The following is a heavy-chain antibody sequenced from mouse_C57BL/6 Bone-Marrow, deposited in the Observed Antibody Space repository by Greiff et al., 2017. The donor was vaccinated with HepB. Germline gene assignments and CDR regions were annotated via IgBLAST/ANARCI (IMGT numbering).Heavy chain of an antibody. CDR1: GFTFNDYH. Sequence: EVQVVESGGGLVQPGASLRLSCAASGFTFNDYHMSWVRQPPGKAPEWLALIRNKANGYATEYTASVKGRFTISRDNSQNILYLQMNTLRAEDSATYYCVKAVSSGSSYTWFAYWGQGTRVTVSA. V-gene: IGHV7-4*01. J-gene: IGHJ3*01. CDR3: VKAVSSGSSYTWFAY. CDR2: IRNKANGYAT. D-gene: IGHD1-1*01.